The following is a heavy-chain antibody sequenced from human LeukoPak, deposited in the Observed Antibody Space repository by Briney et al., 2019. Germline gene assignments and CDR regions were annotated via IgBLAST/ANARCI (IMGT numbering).Heavy chain of an antibody. J-gene: IGHJ4*02. CDR1: GFTFDDYA. Sequence: PGGSLRLSCAASGFTFDDYAMHWVRHAPGKGLEWVSGISWNSGSIGYADSVKGRFTISRDNAKNSLYLQMNSLRAEDTALYYCAKDHDYGGNSGYFDYWGQGTLVTVSS. CDR3: AKDHDYGGNSGYFDY. D-gene: IGHD4-23*01. V-gene: IGHV3-9*01. CDR2: ISWNSGSI.